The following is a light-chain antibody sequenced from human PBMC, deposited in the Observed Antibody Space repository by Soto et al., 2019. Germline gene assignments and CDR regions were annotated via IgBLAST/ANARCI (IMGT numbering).Light chain of an antibody. CDR3: QQYNSYST. CDR2: KAS. J-gene: IGKJ1*01. V-gene: IGKV1-5*03. Sequence: DIQMTPSPSTLSASVGDRVTITCRASQSISSWLAWYQQKPGKAPKLLIYKASSLESGVPSRFNGSGSGTEFTLTISRLQPDDFATYYCQQYNSYSTFGQGTKVEIK. CDR1: QSISSW.